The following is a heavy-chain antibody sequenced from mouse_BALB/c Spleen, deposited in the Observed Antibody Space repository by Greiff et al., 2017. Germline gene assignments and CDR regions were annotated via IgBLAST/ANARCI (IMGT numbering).Heavy chain of an antibody. Sequence: QVQLQQSGAELVKPGASVKLSCKASGYTFTSYWMHWVKQRPGQGLEWIGEIDPSDSYTNYNQKFKGKATLTVDKSSSTAYMQLSSLTSEDSAVYYCARGGKGDYWGQGTTLTVSS. V-gene: IGHV1-69*02. J-gene: IGHJ2*01. CDR3: ARGGKGDY. CDR1: GYTFTSYW. CDR2: IDPSDSYT.